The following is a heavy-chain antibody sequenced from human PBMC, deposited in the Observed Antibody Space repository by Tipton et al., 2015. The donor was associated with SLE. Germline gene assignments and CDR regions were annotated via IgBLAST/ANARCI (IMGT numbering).Heavy chain of an antibody. D-gene: IGHD3-10*01. CDR3: ARDPGGFGDY. CDR2: TNYDSGST. V-gene: IGHV4-39*07. CDR1: GGSISSGGYY. J-gene: IGHJ4*02. Sequence: TLSLTCNVSGGSISSGGYYWGWIRRPPGKGLEWIGSTNYDSGSTHYNPSLMSRVTISVDTSKNQLSLKLRSVAAADTAVYYCARDPGGFGDYWGQGIVVTVSS.